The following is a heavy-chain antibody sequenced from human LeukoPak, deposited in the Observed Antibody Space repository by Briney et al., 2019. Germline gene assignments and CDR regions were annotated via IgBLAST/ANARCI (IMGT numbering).Heavy chain of an antibody. CDR2: ISYDGSNK. Sequence: GGSLRLSCAASGFTFSSYAMHWVRQAPGKGLEWVAVISYDGSNKYYADSVKGRFTISRDNSKNTLYLQMNSLRAEDTAVYYCARDFRYWGQGTLVTVSS. CDR1: GFTFSSYA. V-gene: IGHV3-30*04. J-gene: IGHJ4*02. CDR3: ARDFRY.